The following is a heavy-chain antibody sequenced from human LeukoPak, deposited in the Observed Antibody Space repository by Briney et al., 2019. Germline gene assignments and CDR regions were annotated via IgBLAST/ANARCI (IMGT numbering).Heavy chain of an antibody. J-gene: IGHJ3*02. D-gene: IGHD6-19*01. CDR1: GFTFSSYA. CDR3: ARSLDSSSWYGYSSGRYVEAFDI. Sequence: GGSLRLSCVASGFTFSSYAMHWVRQAPGKGLEWVAVISYDGSNKYYADSVKGRFTISRDNSKNTLYLQMNSLRAEDTAVYYCARSLDSSSWYGYSSGRYVEAFDIWGQGTMVTVSS. CDR2: ISYDGSNK. V-gene: IGHV3-30*04.